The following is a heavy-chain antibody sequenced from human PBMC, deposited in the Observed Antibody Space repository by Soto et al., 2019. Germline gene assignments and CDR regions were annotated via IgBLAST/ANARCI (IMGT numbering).Heavy chain of an antibody. CDR2: IYYSGST. J-gene: IGHJ6*02. Sequence: SETLSLTCTVSGGSISSSSYYWGWIRQPPGKGLEWIGSIYYSGSTYYNPSLKSRVTISVDTSKNQFSLKLSSVTAADTAVYYCARWGSIVGATKQYYYYYYGMDVWGQGTTVTVSS. V-gene: IGHV4-39*01. D-gene: IGHD1-26*01. CDR3: ARWGSIVGATKQYYYYYYGMDV. CDR1: GGSISSSSYY.